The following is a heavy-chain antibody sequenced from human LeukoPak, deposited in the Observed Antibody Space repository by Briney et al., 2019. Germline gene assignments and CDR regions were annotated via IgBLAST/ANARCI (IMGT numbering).Heavy chain of an antibody. CDR3: AKHRPGSGGLWFYYYYGMDV. J-gene: IGHJ6*02. Sequence: GGSLRLSCAASGFTFSSYAMSWVRQAPGKGLEWVSAISGSGGSTYYADSVKGRFTISRDNSKNTLYLQMNSLRAEDTAVYYCAKHRPGSGGLWFYYYYGMDVWGQGTTTTVSS. V-gene: IGHV3-23*01. D-gene: IGHD3-10*01. CDR1: GFTFSSYA. CDR2: ISGSGGST.